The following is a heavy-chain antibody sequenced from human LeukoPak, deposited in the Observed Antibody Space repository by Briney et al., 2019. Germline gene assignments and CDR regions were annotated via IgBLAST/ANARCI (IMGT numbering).Heavy chain of an antibody. D-gene: IGHD3-3*01. V-gene: IGHV4-34*01. J-gene: IGHJ5*02. CDR2: INHSGST. CDR3: ARGGLRFLEWLRSGFDP. Sequence: SETLSLTCAVYGGSFSGYYWSWIRQPPGKGLEWIGEINHSGSTNYNPSLKSRVTTSVDTSKNQFSLKLSSVTAADTAVYYCARGGLRFLEWLRSGFDPWGQGTLVTVSS. CDR1: GGSFSGYY.